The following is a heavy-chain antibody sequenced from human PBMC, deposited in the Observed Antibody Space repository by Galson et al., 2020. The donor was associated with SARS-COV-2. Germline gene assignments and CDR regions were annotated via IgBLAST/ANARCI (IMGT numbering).Heavy chain of an antibody. V-gene: IGHV4-59*13. J-gene: IGHJ5*02. Sequence: SETLSLTCTVSLDSITNYHWSWIRQFPGKVLEWIGYVYSSGTANYNPSLKSRVTISVDTSKNQFSLKLRSVTAADTAVYYCARDRSGGYYWFDRGGQGTLVTVSS. D-gene: IGHD3-22*01. CDR1: LDSITNYH. CDR3: ARDRSGGYYWFDR. CDR2: VYSSGTA.